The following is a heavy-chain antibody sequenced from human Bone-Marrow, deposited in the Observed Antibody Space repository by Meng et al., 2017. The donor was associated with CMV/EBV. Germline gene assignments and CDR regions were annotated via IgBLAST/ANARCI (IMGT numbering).Heavy chain of an antibody. J-gene: IGHJ6*01. CDR3: ARLGYCSSTSCSPPSGMDV. CDR1: GYTFTGYY. D-gene: IGHD2-2*01. CDR2: INPNSGGT. V-gene: IGHV1-2*02. Sequence: ASVKVSCKASGYTFTGYYMHWVRQAPGQGLEWMGWINPNSGGTNYAQKFQGRVTMTRDTSISTAYMELSRLRSEDTAVYYCARLGYCSSTSCSPPSGMDVWGQGTTVTVSS.